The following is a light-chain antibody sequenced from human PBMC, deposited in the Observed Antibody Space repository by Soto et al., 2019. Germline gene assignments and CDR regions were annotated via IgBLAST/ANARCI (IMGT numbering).Light chain of an antibody. Sequence: IVLIHSPATLSFSPGEIATLSFRASQSVSRYLAWYQQKPGQAPRLLIYGASTRATGIPARFSGSGSGTEFTLTISSLQSEDFAVYYCQQYNNWPQTFGQGTKVDIK. CDR1: QSVSRY. J-gene: IGKJ1*01. CDR2: GAS. CDR3: QQYNNWPQT. V-gene: IGKV3-15*01.